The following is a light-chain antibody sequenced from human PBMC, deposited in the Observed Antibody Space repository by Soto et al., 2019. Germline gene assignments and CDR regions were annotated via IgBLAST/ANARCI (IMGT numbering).Light chain of an antibody. V-gene: IGLV2-14*01. CDR3: SSYTTNKTLL. CDR2: EVS. Sequence: QSALTQPASVSGSPGQSITISCTGTSSDVGAYNFVSWYQQHPGKAPKLIFYEVSNRPPGLSDRFSGSKSGTTAFLTISGLQAEDEADYFCSSYTTNKTLLFGGGTKLTVL. CDR1: SSDVGAYNF. J-gene: IGLJ2*01.